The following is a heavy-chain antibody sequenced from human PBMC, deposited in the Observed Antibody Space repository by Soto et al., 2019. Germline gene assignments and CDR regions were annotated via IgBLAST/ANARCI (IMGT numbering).Heavy chain of an antibody. CDR3: ARSLVNGTYEAFDI. Sequence: GESLKISCKGSGYNFNRYWIGWVRQMPGKGLEWMGFIYPGDSDTRYSPSLQGQVTISADKSSSAAYLQWSSLQASDTATYYCARSLVNGTYEAFDIWGQGTMVTVSS. D-gene: IGHD6-13*01. V-gene: IGHV5-51*01. J-gene: IGHJ3*02. CDR2: IYPGDSDT. CDR1: GYNFNRYW.